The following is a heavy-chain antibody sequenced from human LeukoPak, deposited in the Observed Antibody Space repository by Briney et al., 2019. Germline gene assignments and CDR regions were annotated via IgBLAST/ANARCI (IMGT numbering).Heavy chain of an antibody. CDR1: GFTFSSYS. CDR3: ARDLDWILFDY. D-gene: IGHD3-9*01. J-gene: IGHJ4*02. Sequence: GGSLRLSCAASGFTFSSYSMNWVRQAPGKGLVWVSRIRPEGTTTAYADSVKGRFTISRDNAKNTLFLQMNSLSAEDTAVYYCARDLDWILFDYWGQGTLVTVSS. CDR2: IRPEGTTT. V-gene: IGHV3-74*03.